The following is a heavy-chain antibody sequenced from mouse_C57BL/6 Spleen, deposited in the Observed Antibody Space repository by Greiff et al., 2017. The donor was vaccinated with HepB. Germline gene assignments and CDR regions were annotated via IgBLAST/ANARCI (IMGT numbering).Heavy chain of an antibody. CDR1: GYTFTSYW. CDR3: ARVSLTTVVATRAY. CDR2: IYPSDSET. V-gene: IGHV1-61*01. D-gene: IGHD1-1*01. Sequence: VQLQQPGAELVRPGSSVKLSCKASGYTFTSYWMDWVKQRPGQGLEWIGNIYPSDSETHYNQKFKDKATMTVDKSSSTAYMQLSGLTSEDSAVYYCARVSLTTVVATRAYWGQGTRVTVSA. J-gene: IGHJ3*01.